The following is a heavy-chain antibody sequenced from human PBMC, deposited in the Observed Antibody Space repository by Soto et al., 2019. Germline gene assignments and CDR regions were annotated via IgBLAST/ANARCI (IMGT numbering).Heavy chain of an antibody. Sequence: ASVKVSCKASGYTFTSYDINWVRQATGQGLEWMGWMNPNSGNTGYAQKFQGRVTMTRNTSISTAYMELSSLRSEDTAVYYCARAPYYDFWSGPLLDVWGKGTTVTVSS. D-gene: IGHD3-3*01. J-gene: IGHJ6*04. CDR1: GYTFTSYD. V-gene: IGHV1-8*01. CDR2: MNPNSGNT. CDR3: ARAPYYDFWSGPLLDV.